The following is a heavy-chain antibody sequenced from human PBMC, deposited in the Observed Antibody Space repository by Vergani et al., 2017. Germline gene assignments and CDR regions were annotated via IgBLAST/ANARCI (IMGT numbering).Heavy chain of an antibody. CDR3: ARDHYDFWSGYSSPYWYFDL. J-gene: IGHJ2*01. CDR2: ISYSGST. D-gene: IGHD3-3*01. Sequence: QVQLQESGPGLVKPSQTLSLTCTVSGGSFSSRGYFWTWIRQHPGKGLEWIGFISYSGSTYYNPSLKTRITISEDTSKNQFSLKLSSVTAADTAVYYCARDHYDFWSGYSSPYWYFDLWGRGTLVTVSS. CDR1: GGSFSSRGYF. V-gene: IGHV4-31*03.